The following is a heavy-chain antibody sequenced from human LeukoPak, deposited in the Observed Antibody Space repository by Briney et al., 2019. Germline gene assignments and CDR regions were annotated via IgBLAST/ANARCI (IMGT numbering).Heavy chain of an antibody. CDR3: ARVGRVKLRYFDWLSGGAFDI. J-gene: IGHJ3*02. D-gene: IGHD3-9*01. CDR2: IYYSGST. CDR1: GGSISSYY. V-gene: IGHV4-59*01. Sequence: KPSETLSLTCTVSGGSISSYYWSWIRQPPGKGLEWIGYIYYSGSTNYNPSLKSRVTISVDTSKNQFSLKLSSVTAADTAVYYCARVGRVKLRYFDWLSGGAFDIWGQGTMVTVSS.